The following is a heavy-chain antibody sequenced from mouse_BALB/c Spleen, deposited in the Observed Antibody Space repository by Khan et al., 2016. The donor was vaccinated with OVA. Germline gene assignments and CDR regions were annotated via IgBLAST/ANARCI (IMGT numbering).Heavy chain of an antibody. D-gene: IGHD2-4*01. J-gene: IGHJ4*01. CDR1: GYTFTNYG. CDR2: INTYTGEP. CDR3: KRRISYFALDY. V-gene: IGHV9-3-1*01. Sequence: ILLVQSGPELKKPGETVKISCKASGYTFTNYGMNWVKQAPGQGLKWMGWINTYTGEPTYDDDLKGRFATSLATSASTAYLQLNSLKNEYTYTYVDKRRISYFALDYWGQGTSVTVSS.